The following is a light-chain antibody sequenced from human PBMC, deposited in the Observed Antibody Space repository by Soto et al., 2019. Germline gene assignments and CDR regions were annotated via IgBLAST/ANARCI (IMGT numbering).Light chain of an antibody. CDR2: AAS. J-gene: IGKJ1*01. CDR1: QSISNY. CDR3: QQSFSPLWT. V-gene: IGKV1-39*01. Sequence: DLQMTQSPSSLSASVGDRVTITCRASQSISNYLNWYQQKPGKAPKLLIYAASSMQSGVPSRFIGTRSETDFTLTISSLQPDDSATDYCQQSFSPLWTFGQGTTVEV.